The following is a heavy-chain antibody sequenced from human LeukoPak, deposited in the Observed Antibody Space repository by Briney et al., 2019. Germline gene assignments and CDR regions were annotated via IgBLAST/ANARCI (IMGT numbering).Heavy chain of an antibody. CDR2: ISGSGGST. CDR3: SRQRDSSGWFIGY. CDR1: GFTFSSYG. V-gene: IGHV3-23*01. Sequence: GGSLRLSCAASGFTFSSYGMSWVRQAPGKGLEWVSIISGSGGSTYYADSVKGRFTISRDNSKNTLYLQMNSLRDEDTALYYCSRQRDSSGWFIGYWGQGTLVTVSS. J-gene: IGHJ4*02. D-gene: IGHD6-19*01.